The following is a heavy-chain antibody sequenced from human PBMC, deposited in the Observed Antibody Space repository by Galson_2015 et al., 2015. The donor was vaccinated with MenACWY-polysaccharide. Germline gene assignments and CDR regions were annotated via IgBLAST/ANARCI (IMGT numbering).Heavy chain of an antibody. CDR3: AKALGYCSSTSCYSVYYYGMDV. Sequence: SLRLSCAASGFTFSSYWMSWVRQAPGKGLEWVANIKQDGSEKYYVDSVKGRFTISRDNAKNSLYLQMNSLRAEDTAVYYCAKALGYCSSTSCYSVYYYGMDVWGQGTTVTVSS. J-gene: IGHJ6*02. V-gene: IGHV3-7*03. D-gene: IGHD2-2*01. CDR2: IKQDGSEK. CDR1: GFTFSSYW.